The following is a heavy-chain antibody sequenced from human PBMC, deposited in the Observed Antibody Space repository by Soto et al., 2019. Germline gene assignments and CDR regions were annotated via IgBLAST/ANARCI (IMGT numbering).Heavy chain of an antibody. Sequence: PSETLSLTCTVSGGSISSYYWSWIRQPPGKGLEWIGYIYYSGSTNHNPSLKSRVTISVDTSKNQFSLKLSSVTAADTAVYYCARSRYSSSWYYFDYWGQGTPVTVYS. CDR3: ARSRYSSSWYYFDY. V-gene: IGHV4-59*01. D-gene: IGHD6-13*01. J-gene: IGHJ4*02. CDR2: IYYSGST. CDR1: GGSISSYY.